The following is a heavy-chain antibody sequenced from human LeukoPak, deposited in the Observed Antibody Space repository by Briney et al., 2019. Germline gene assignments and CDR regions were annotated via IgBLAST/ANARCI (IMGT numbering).Heavy chain of an antibody. Sequence: PSETLSLTCTVSGGSISSSSYYWGWIRQPPGKGLEWIGSIYYSGSTYYNPSLKSRVTISVDTSKNQFSLKLSSVTAADTAVYYCAREVEDYFGSRSRTNDYWGQGTLVTVSS. CDR3: AREVEDYFGSRSRTNDY. CDR2: IYYSGST. CDR1: GGSISSSSYY. D-gene: IGHD3-10*01. J-gene: IGHJ4*02. V-gene: IGHV4-39*02.